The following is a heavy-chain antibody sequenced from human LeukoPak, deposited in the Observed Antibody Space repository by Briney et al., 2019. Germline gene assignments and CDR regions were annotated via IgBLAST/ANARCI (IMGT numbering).Heavy chain of an antibody. D-gene: IGHD6-19*01. CDR1: GGSISSGGYS. CDR2: IYHSGST. Sequence: SETLSLTCAVSGGSISSGGYSWSWTRQPPGKGLEWIGYIYHSGSTYYNPSLKSRVTISVDTSKNQFSLKLSSVTAADTAVYYCARDSVAVAGLGDYFDYWGQGTLVTVSS. J-gene: IGHJ4*02. V-gene: IGHV4-30-2*05. CDR3: ARDSVAVAGLGDYFDY.